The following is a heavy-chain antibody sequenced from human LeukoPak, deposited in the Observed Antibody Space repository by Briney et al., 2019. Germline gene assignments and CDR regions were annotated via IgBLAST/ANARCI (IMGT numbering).Heavy chain of an antibody. J-gene: IGHJ4*02. CDR3: ARGFGDSSSWVDY. CDR1: GGTFSSYA. V-gene: IGHV1-69*05. CDR2: IIPIFGTA. Sequence: SVKVSCKASGGTFSSYAISWVRQAPGQGLEWMGRIIPIFGTANYAQKFQGRVTITTDESTSTAYMELSSLRSGDTAVYYCARGFGDSSSWVDYWGQGTLVTVSS. D-gene: IGHD6-13*01.